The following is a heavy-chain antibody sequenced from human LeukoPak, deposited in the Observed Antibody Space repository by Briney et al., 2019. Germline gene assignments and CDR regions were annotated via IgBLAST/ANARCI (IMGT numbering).Heavy chain of an antibody. D-gene: IGHD6-13*01. CDR3: AKSRAGVAAAGGY. J-gene: IGHJ4*02. CDR1: GFTFSAYG. V-gene: IGHV3-23*01. CDR2: VSGADGTT. Sequence: PGGSLRLSCAASGFTFSAYGMSWVRQSPRKGLEWVSGVSGADGTTYYADSVKGRFTISRDNSKSTLYLQMNNLRAEDTAVYYCAKSRAGVAAAGGYWGQGTLVTVSS.